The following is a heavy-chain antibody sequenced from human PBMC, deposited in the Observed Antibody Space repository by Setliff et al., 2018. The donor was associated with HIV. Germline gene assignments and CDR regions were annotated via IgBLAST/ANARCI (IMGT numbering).Heavy chain of an antibody. CDR3: AKGVAGLQYYYYYMDV. J-gene: IGHJ6*03. V-gene: IGHV4-39*07. CDR1: GASIGGSTYY. D-gene: IGHD6-19*01. Sequence: SETLSLTCTVSGASIGGSTYYWGCIRQPPGKGLEWIGEITHSGSTNYNPSLETRVTISVDTSKNQFSLKLSSVTAADTAVYYCAKGVAGLQYYYYYMDVWGKGTTVTVSS. CDR2: ITHSGST.